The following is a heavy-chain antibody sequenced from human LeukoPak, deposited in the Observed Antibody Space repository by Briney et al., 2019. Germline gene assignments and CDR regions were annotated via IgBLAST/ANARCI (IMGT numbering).Heavy chain of an antibody. CDR3: AKGVFGVNRAFDY. D-gene: IGHD3-3*01. CDR1: GFTFNTCA. CDR2: ISESGSGT. V-gene: IGHV3-23*01. J-gene: IGHJ4*02. Sequence: GGSLRLSCEASGFTFNTCAMIWVRQTPGKGLEWVSAISESGSGTYYADSVKSRFTISRDNSKNTLYLQMNSLRVDDTALYYCAKGVFGVNRAFDYWGQGTLVTVSS.